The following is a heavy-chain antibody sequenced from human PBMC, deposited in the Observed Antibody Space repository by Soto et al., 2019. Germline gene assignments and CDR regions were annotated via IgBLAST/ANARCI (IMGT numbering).Heavy chain of an antibody. CDR2: INAGNGNT. J-gene: IGHJ6*02. CDR1: GYTFTSYA. CDR3: VRVRRQGATCYNSYCMDV. V-gene: IGHV1-3*01. D-gene: IGHD1-1*01. Sequence: ASVKVSCKASGYTFTSYAMHWVRQAPGQRLEWMGWINAGNGNTKYSQKFQGRVTITRDTSASTAYMELSSLRSEDTAVYYCVRVRRQGATCYNSYCMDVWAQRTPVTVSS.